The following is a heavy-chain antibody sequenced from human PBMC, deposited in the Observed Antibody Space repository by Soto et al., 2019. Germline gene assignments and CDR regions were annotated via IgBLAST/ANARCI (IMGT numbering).Heavy chain of an antibody. CDR3: AKEQRYSSFC. CDR1: GFTFSSYA. D-gene: IGHD6-13*01. V-gene: IGHV3-23*01. Sequence: EVQLLESGGGLVQPGGSLRLSCAASGFTFSSYAMSWVRQAPGKGLELVSAISGSAGSTYYAGSVKGRFTSSRDNSKNTLDLQMNSLRAEDTAVYYCAKEQRYSSFCWGQGTLVTVSS. J-gene: IGHJ4*02. CDR2: ISGSAGST.